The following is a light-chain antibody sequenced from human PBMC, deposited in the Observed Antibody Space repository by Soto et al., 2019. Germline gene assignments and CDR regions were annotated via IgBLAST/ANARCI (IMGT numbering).Light chain of an antibody. J-gene: IGKJ5*01. CDR3: QQYNNWPPIT. Sequence: EIVMTQSPATLYVSPGERATLSCRASQSVSSNLAWYQQKPGQAPRLRIYGASTRATGIPARFSRSGSGAGFTLPISSLQNEALAVYCCQQYNNWPPITLGQGTRLEIK. CDR2: GAS. CDR1: QSVSSN. V-gene: IGKV3-15*01.